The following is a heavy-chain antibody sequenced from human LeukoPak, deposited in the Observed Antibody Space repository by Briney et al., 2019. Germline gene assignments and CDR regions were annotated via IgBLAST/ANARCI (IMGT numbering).Heavy chain of an antibody. D-gene: IGHD6-19*01. Sequence: ETLSLTCTVSGGSISSGGYYWSWVRQAPGKGLEWVSSINGNDYRTFYADSVKGRFTISRDNSKNTLYLQINSLRAEDTAVYFCAKGSAVADIYFDYWGQGTLVTVSS. J-gene: IGHJ4*02. CDR1: GGSISSGGYY. CDR3: AKGSAVADIYFDY. V-gene: IGHV3-23*01. CDR2: INGNDYRT.